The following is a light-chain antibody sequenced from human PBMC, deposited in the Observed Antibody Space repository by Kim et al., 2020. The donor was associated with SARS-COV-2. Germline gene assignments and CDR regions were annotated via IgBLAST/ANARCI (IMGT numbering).Light chain of an antibody. CDR1: SSNNGAGYD. CDR3: QSYDSSLSGSKV. Sequence: VTISCTGSSSNNGAGYDVHWYHQLPGTAPKLLIYGNSNRPSGVPDRFSGSKSGTSASLAITGLQAEDEADYYCQSYDSSLSGSKVFGGGTQLTVL. J-gene: IGLJ3*02. CDR2: GNS. V-gene: IGLV1-40*01.